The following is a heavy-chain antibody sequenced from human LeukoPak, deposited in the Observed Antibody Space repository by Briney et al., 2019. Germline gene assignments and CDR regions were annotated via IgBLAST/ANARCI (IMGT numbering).Heavy chain of an antibody. D-gene: IGHD6-13*01. Sequence: PSETLSLTCTVSGGSISSNSYYWGWIRQPPGKGLEWIGEINHSGSTNYNPSLKSRVTISVDTYKNQFSLKLSSVTAADTAVYYCARGPSDSSSWYYLDYWGQGTLVTVSS. V-gene: IGHV4-39*07. CDR2: INHSGST. J-gene: IGHJ4*02. CDR1: GGSISSNSYY. CDR3: ARGPSDSSSWYYLDY.